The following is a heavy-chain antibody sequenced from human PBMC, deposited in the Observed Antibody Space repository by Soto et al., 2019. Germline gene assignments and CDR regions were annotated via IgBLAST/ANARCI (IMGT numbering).Heavy chain of an antibody. CDR3: ARYDYNGYYFDY. CDR1: GYTFSTYY. J-gene: IGHJ4*02. Sequence: QVQVVQSGAEVKKHGASVKVSCKASGYTFSTYYMHWVRQAPGQGYEWMGIINPSGGSTTYAQKFQGRVTMTRDTSTTTVYMELSSLKSEDTAVYYCARYDYNGYYFDYWGQGTLVTVSS. D-gene: IGHD4-4*01. CDR2: INPSGGST. V-gene: IGHV1-46*01.